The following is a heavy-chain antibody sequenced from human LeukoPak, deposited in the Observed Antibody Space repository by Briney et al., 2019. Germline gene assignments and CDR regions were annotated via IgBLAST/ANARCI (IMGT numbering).Heavy chain of an antibody. CDR3: ARGILGATKEEAF. CDR1: GGSVSSHY. D-gene: IGHD1-26*01. Sequence: PSETLSLTCTASGGSVSSHYWSWIRQPPGKGLEWIGYISQSGGTNYNPSLKSRVTISVDTSKNQFSLKVSSVTAADTAVYYCARGILGATKEEAFWGQGSLVTVSS. J-gene: IGHJ4*02. CDR2: ISQSGGT. V-gene: IGHV4-59*02.